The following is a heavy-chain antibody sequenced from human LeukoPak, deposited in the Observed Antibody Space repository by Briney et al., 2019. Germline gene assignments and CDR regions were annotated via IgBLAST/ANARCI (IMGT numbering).Heavy chain of an antibody. Sequence: PSETLSLTCTVSGGSISSYYWSWIRQPPGKGLEWIGYIYYSGSTYYNPSLKSRVTISVDTSKNQFSLKLSSVTAADTAVYYCARTYDPTQYFDYWGQGTLVTVSS. CDR2: IYYSGST. V-gene: IGHV4-59*12. J-gene: IGHJ4*02. CDR1: GGSISSYY. D-gene: IGHD3-3*01. CDR3: ARTYDPTQYFDY.